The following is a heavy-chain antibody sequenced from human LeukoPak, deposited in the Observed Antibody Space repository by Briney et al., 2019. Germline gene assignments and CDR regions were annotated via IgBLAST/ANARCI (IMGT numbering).Heavy chain of an antibody. CDR1: GFTFSNYW. Sequence: GGSLRLSCAASGFTFSNYWVLWVRQDPGKGLVWVSRITSDGGRTRYADSVKGRFTISRDNSKNMPYLQMNSLRAEDTAVYYCARGSDYSNYFDFWGQGTLVTVSS. CDR2: ITSDGGRT. CDR3: ARGSDYSNYFDF. J-gene: IGHJ4*02. V-gene: IGHV3-74*01. D-gene: IGHD4-11*01.